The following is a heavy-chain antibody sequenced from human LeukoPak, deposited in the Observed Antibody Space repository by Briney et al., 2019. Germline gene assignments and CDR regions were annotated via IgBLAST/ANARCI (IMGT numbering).Heavy chain of an antibody. CDR2: IQQSGGRT. CDR3: ARASVLRLPLT. Sequence: EGSLRLSCAASGFTFSNYWMRWVRQAPGKGLEWVADIQQSGGRTCYADSVRGRFTVSRDNAKTSLYLHMNSLRAEDTAVYYCARASVLRLPLTWGQGALVTVSS. CDR1: GFTFSNYW. D-gene: IGHD3-16*01. J-gene: IGHJ5*02. V-gene: IGHV3-7*05.